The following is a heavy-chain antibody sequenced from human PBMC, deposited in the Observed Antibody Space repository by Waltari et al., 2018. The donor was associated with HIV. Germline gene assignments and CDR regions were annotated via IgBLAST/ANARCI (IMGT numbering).Heavy chain of an antibody. Sequence: QVQLVESGGGVVQPGRSLRLSCAASGFTFNTSAMYGVLQAPGKGLECVAVISYDGSNKYYADSVKGRFTISRDNSKNTLYLQMNSLRAEDTAVYYCARDSSSYYYVGYGMDVWGQGTTVTVSS. CDR3: ARDSSSYYYVGYGMDV. CDR1: GFTFNTSA. CDR2: ISYDGSNK. D-gene: IGHD3-22*01. V-gene: IGHV3-30*01. J-gene: IGHJ6*02.